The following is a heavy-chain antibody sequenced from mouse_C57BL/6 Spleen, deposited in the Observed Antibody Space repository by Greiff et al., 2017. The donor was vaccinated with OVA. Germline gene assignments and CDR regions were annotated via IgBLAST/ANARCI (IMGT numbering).Heavy chain of an antibody. CDR1: GFTFSDYG. V-gene: IGHV5-17*01. Sequence: EVQLQQSGGGLVKPGGSLKLSCAASGFTFSDYGMHWVRQAPEKGLEWVAYISSGSSTIYYADTVKGRFTISRDNAKNTLFLQMTSLRSEDTAMYYCAIITTVTDYAMDYWGQVTSVTVSS. J-gene: IGHJ4*01. D-gene: IGHD1-1*01. CDR2: ISSGSSTI. CDR3: AIITTVTDYAMDY.